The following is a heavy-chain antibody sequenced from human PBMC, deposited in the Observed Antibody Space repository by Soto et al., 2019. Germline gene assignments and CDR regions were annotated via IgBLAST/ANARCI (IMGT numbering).Heavy chain of an antibody. CDR1: GFTFSSYG. D-gene: IGHD1-1*01. CDR2: ISYDGSNK. CDR3: AKDTTGNLVYYFDY. Sequence: PGGSLRLSCAASGFTFSSYGMHWVRQAPGKGLEWVAVISYDGSNKYYADSVKGRFTISRDNSKNTLYLQMNSLRAEDTAVYYCAKDTTGNLVYYFDYWGQGTLVTVSS. V-gene: IGHV3-30*18. J-gene: IGHJ4*02.